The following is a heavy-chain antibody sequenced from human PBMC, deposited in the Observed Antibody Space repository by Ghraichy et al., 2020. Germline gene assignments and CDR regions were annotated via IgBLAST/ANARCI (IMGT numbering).Heavy chain of an antibody. CDR3: AKGHYGSGTYPYFDH. V-gene: IGHV3-9*01. CDR2: ITSNSGTI. Sequence: GGSLRLSCAASGFNFDEYVMHWVRQPPGKGLEWVSGITSNSGTITYADSVKGRFTISRDNSKNSLYLQMNSLRTEDTALYFCAKGHYGSGTYPYFDHWGQGTLVTVSS. CDR1: GFNFDEYV. J-gene: IGHJ4*02. D-gene: IGHD3-10*01.